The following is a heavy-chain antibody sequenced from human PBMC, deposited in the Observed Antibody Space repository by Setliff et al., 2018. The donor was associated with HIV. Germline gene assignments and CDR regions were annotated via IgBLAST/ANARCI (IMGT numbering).Heavy chain of an antibody. CDR2: IKHGGTT. D-gene: IGHD6-13*01. V-gene: IGHV4-34*01. CDR1: GGSFTNYY. CDR3: AREKSGGGSWYGVYYFDY. J-gene: IGHJ4*02. Sequence: SETLSLTCAVYGGSFTNYYWTWIRQAPGRGLEWIGEIKHGGTTNYNPSLKSRVTISIDTSKIQFSLKMTSVTVADTAVYYCAREKSGGGSWYGVYYFDYWGRGTRVTVSS.